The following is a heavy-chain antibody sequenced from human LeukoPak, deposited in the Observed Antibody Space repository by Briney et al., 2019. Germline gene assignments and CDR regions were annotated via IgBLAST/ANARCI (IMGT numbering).Heavy chain of an antibody. D-gene: IGHD1-26*01. J-gene: IGHJ4*02. CDR2: IKQDGSEK. CDR3: AGTVGATSFDY. Sequence: GGSLRLSCAASGFTFSSYWMSWVRQAPGKGLEWVANIKQDGSEKYYVDSVKGRFTISRDNAKNSLYLQMSSLRAEDTAVYYCAGTVGATSFDYWGQGTLVTVST. V-gene: IGHV3-7*01. CDR1: GFTFSSYW.